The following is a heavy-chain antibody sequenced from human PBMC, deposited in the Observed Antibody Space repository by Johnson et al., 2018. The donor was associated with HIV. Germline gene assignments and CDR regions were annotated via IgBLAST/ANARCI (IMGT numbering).Heavy chain of an antibody. CDR1: GFTFRTYG. V-gene: IGHV3-30*03. CDR2: ISFDGSNK. CDR3: AREMNAGNDAFDS. J-gene: IGHJ3*02. Sequence: QVQVVESGGGVVQPGRSLRLSCAASGFTFRTYGMHWVRQAPGKGLEWVAVISFDGSNKYYADSVKDLFTISRDNAKNSLYLQMNSLRAEDTALYYCAREMNAGNDAFDSGGQGTMVTVSS.